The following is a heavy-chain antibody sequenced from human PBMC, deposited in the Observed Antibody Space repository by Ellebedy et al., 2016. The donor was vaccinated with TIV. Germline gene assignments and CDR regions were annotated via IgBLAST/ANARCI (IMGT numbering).Heavy chain of an antibody. CDR2: IHHSGNS. Sequence: MPSETLSLTCSVSGGSINNYYWTWIRQPPGQVLAWIGDIHHSGNSHIHPSLKSRVTLSVDTSKNQFSLDMTSVTAADTATYYCAKDLGRYGMDVWGQGTTVTVSS. J-gene: IGHJ6*02. CDR3: AKDLGRYGMDV. CDR1: GGSINNYY. V-gene: IGHV4-59*01.